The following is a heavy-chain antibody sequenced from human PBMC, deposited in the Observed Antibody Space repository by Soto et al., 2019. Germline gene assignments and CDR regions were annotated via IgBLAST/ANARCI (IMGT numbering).Heavy chain of an antibody. CDR3: ARDLYTAMASPRPYYYYGMDV. V-gene: IGHV3-33*01. CDR2: IWYDGSNK. CDR1: GFTFSSYG. Sequence: QVQLVESGGGVVQPGRSLRLSCAASGFTFSSYGMHWVRQAPGKGLEWVAVIWYDGSNKYYADSVKGRFTISRDNSKNTLYLQMNSLRDEDTDVYYCARDLYTAMASPRPYYYYGMDVWGQGTTVTVSS. D-gene: IGHD5-18*01. J-gene: IGHJ6*02.